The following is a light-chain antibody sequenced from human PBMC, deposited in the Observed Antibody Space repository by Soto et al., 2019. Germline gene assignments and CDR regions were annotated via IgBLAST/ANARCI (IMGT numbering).Light chain of an antibody. CDR3: SSYTSSSTLEGV. CDR1: SSDVGGYNY. V-gene: IGLV2-14*01. J-gene: IGLJ1*01. Sequence: QSVLTQPASVSGSPGQSITISCTGTSSDVGGYNYVSWYQQHPGKAPKLMIYEVSNRPSGVSNRFSGSKSGNTASLTISGLQAEDEADYYCSSYTSSSTLEGVFGTGTKLT. CDR2: EVS.